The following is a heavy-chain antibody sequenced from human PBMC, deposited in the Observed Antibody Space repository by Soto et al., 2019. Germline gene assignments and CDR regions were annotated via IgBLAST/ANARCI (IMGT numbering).Heavy chain of an antibody. V-gene: IGHV4-34*01. Sequence: QVQLQQWVAGLLKPSETLSLTCAVYGGSFSGYYCSWIRHPPGKGLEWIGEINHSGSTNYNPSLKSRVTISVDTSKNQISLKLSSVTAADTAVYYCARGVPAPMKCWFDPWGQGTLVTVSS. CDR1: GGSFSGYY. CDR2: INHSGST. CDR3: ARGVPAPMKCWFDP. D-gene: IGHD2-2*01. J-gene: IGHJ5*02.